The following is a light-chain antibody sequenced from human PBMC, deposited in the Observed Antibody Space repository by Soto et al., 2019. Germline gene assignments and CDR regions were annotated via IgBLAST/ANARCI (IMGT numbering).Light chain of an antibody. CDR1: QSVSSND. CDR2: GAS. CDR3: QQANSFPLT. Sequence: DIVLTQSPGTLSLSPGERATLSCRSSQSVSSNDLAWYQQKPGQAPRLLIYGASSRATGIPDRFSGSGSGTDFTLTISSLQPEDFATYYCQQANSFPLTFGGGTKVDIK. J-gene: IGKJ4*01. V-gene: IGKV3-20*01.